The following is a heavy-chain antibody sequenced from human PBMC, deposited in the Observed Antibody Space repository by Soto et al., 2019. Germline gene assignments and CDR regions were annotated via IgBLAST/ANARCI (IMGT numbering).Heavy chain of an antibody. CDR3: ASVNTARSWDYDGMDI. D-gene: IGHD5-18*01. V-gene: IGHV3-33*03. CDR1: GFTFSAFG. J-gene: IGHJ6*02. Sequence: QLHLVESGGGVVQPGASVRLSCEASGFTFSAFGMHWVRQAPGKGLEWVAGIRHDGSNDYYSDFAKGRLTISRDNSRDTLYLQINSLRADDSAVYYCASVNTARSWDYDGMDIWGQGTTVTVSS. CDR2: IRHDGSND.